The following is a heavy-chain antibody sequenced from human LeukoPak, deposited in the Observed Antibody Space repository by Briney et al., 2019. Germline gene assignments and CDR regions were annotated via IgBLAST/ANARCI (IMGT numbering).Heavy chain of an antibody. CDR1: GYTFTTYA. Sequence: ASVKVSCKASGYTFTTYAIHWVRQAPGQRLEWLAWINPCNGNTKYSQKFQGRGIITRDTSASTAYIELRSLITEDTSGEYCSRGCGGDCPNAEYLQHWGQGTLVPV. J-gene: IGHJ1*01. D-gene: IGHD2-21*02. CDR3: SRGCGGDCPNAEYLQH. CDR2: INPCNGNT. V-gene: IGHV1-3*01.